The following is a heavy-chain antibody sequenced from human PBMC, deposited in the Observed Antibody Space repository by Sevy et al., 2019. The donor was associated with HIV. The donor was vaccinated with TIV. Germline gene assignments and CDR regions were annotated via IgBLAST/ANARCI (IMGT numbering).Heavy chain of an antibody. CDR3: AKKGYSSGIFYYFDY. V-gene: IGHV3-11*01. Sequence: GGSLRLSCAASGFSFSDSYMSWVRQAPGKGLEWIAYISGSGKIIYYADSVRGRFSISRDNAKKSLYLQMNSLRAEDTAVYFCAKKGYSSGIFYYFDYWGQGTLVTVSS. CDR2: ISGSGKII. D-gene: IGHD5-18*01. CDR1: GFSFSDSY. J-gene: IGHJ4*02.